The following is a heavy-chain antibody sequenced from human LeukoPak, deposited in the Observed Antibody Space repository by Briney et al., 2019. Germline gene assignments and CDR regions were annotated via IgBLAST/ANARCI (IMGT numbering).Heavy chain of an antibody. D-gene: IGHD2-21*02. CDR2: ISAYNGNT. CDR3: AREGGDLPPWYYGTDV. CDR1: GYTFTSYG. J-gene: IGHJ6*02. Sequence: ASVKVSCKASGYTFTSYGISWVRQAPGQGLEWMGWISAYNGNTNYAQKLQGRVTMTTDTSTSTAYMELRSLRSDDTAVYYCAREGGDLPPWYYGTDVWGQGTTVTVSS. V-gene: IGHV1-18*01.